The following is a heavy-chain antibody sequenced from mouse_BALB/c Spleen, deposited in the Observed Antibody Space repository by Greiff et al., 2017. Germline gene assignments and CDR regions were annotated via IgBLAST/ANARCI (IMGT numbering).Heavy chain of an antibody. CDR3: AIRSPYAMDY. CDR1: GFSLTSYG. D-gene: IGHD2-14*01. J-gene: IGHJ4*01. V-gene: IGHV2-9*02. Sequence: VQLVESGPGLVAPSQSLSITCTVSGFSLTSYGVHWVHQPPGKGLEWLGVIWAGGSTNYNSALMSRLSISKDNSKSQVFLKMNSLQTDDTAMYYCAIRSPYAMDYWGQGTSVTVSS. CDR2: IWAGGST.